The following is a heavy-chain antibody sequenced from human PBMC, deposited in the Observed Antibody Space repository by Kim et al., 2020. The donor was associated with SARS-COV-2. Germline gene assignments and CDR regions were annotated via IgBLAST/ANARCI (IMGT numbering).Heavy chain of an antibody. V-gene: IGHV5-51*01. J-gene: IGHJ5*01. Sequence: GESLKISCQASGYTFTHHWIGWVRQKPGEGLEWMGTIHPIDSDTKYRPSLQGRVTFSVDKSIGTAYMYWSSLKASDSAMYYCARCGGDGYVNPWFDSWGLGTLVTVSS. CDR1: GYTFTHHW. D-gene: IGHD2-21*02. CDR3: ARCGGDGYVNPWFDS. CDR2: IHPIDSDT.